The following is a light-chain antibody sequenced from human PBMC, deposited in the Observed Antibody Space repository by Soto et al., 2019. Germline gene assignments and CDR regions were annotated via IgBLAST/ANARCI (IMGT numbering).Light chain of an antibody. J-gene: IGKJ4*01. V-gene: IGKV3-15*01. CDR3: QQYNNWPLT. CDR1: QSVSSN. Sequence: EIVMTQSPATLSVSPGERATLSCRASQSVSSNLAWYQQKPGQAPRLLIYGASTRATGIPARFSGSGSGTEFTLTSSSLQPEDFAVYYCQQYNNWPLTFGGGTKVEIK. CDR2: GAS.